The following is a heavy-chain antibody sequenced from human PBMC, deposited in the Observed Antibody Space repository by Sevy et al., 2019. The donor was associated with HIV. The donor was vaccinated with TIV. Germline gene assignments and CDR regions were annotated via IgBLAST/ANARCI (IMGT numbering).Heavy chain of an antibody. CDR1: GFTFSNAW. Sequence: GGSLRLSCAASGFTFSNAWMSWVRQAPGKGLEWVGRIKSKTDGGTTDYAAPVKGRFTISRDDSKNTLYLQMNSLKTEDTAVYYCTTSYYDSSGYYPYWAQGTLVTVSS. V-gene: IGHV3-15*01. CDR2: IKSKTDGGTT. J-gene: IGHJ4*02. D-gene: IGHD3-22*01. CDR3: TTSYYDSSGYYPY.